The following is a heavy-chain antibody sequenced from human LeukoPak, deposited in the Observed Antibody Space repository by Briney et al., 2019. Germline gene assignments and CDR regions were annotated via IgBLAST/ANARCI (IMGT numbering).Heavy chain of an antibody. J-gene: IGHJ6*03. CDR1: GFTFDDYT. V-gene: IGHV3-43*01. CDR2: ISWDGGST. D-gene: IGHD3-16*01. Sequence: GGSLKLSCAASGFTFDDYTMHWVRQAPGKGLEWVSLISWDGGSTYYADSVKGRFTISRDNSKNSLYLQMNSLRTEDTALYYCVKGGYYYFLDVWGKGTTGTVSS. CDR3: VKGGYYYFLDV.